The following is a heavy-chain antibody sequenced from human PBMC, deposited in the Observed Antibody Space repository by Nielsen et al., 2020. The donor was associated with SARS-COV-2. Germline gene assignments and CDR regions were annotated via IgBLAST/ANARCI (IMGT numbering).Heavy chain of an antibody. Sequence: SLKISCAASGFTFDDYAMHWVRQAPGKGLEWVSGISWNSGSIGYADSVKGRFTISRDNAKNSLYLQMNSLRAEDTALYYCARTGIAVAGIDFDYWGQGTLVTVSS. D-gene: IGHD6-19*01. CDR3: ARTGIAVAGIDFDY. CDR2: ISWNSGSI. V-gene: IGHV3-9*01. J-gene: IGHJ4*02. CDR1: GFTFDDYA.